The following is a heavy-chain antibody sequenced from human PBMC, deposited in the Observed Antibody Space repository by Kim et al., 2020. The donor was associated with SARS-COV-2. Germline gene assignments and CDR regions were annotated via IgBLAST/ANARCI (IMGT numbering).Heavy chain of an antibody. CDR3: AKGGTGITIFGVVILEDYFDD. CDR1: GFTFNSYA. D-gene: IGHD3-3*01. V-gene: IGHV3-23*01. Sequence: GGSLRLSCAASGFTFNSYAMSWVRQAPGKGLEWVSAISCSGGSTYYADSVKGRFTISRDNSKNTLYLQMNSLRAEDTAVYYCAKGGTGITIFGVVILEDYFDDWGQGTLVTVSS. CDR2: ISCSGGST. J-gene: IGHJ4*03.